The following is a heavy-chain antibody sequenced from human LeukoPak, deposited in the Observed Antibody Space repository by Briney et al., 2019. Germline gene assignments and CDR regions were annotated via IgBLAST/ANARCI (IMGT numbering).Heavy chain of an antibody. D-gene: IGHD1-1*01. CDR2: IIPIFGTA. Sequence: ASVTVSCKASGGTFSSYAISWVRQAPGQGLEWMGGIIPIFGTANYAQKFQGRVTITADESTSTAYMELSSLRSEDTAVYYCARVGLERRLGRHNYYYYGMDVWGQGTTVTVSS. V-gene: IGHV1-69*13. CDR3: ARVGLERRLGRHNYYYYGMDV. J-gene: IGHJ6*02. CDR1: GGTFSSYA.